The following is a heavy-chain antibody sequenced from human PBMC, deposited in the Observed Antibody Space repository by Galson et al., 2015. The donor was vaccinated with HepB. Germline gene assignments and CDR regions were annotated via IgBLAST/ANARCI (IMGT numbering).Heavy chain of an antibody. CDR3: AKDNGSLWVRGVLDY. D-gene: IGHD3-10*01. CDR2: ISYDGSIK. CDR1: GFTFNNYA. Sequence: SLRLSCAASGFTFNNYAIHWVRQAPGKGLEWVAVISYDGSIKYYADSVKGRFTISRDNSKNTLYLQMSSLRVEDTAVYYCAKDNGSLWVRGVLDYWGQGTLVTVSS. V-gene: IGHV3-30*18. J-gene: IGHJ4*02.